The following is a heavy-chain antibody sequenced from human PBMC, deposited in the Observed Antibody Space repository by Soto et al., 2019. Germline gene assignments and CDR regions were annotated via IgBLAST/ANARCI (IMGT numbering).Heavy chain of an antibody. CDR2: ISGRGGST. V-gene: IGHV3-23*01. Sequence: GGSLRLSCAASGFTFSSYAMSWVRQAPGKGLEWVSAISGRGGSTDYAGSVKGRFTISRDNSKNTRYLPMNSLRAEDTAVYYCAKDPLDGGYYYYYMDVWGKGTTVTVSS. CDR3: AKDPLDGGYYYYYMDV. CDR1: GFTFSSYA. D-gene: IGHD3-16*01. J-gene: IGHJ6*03.